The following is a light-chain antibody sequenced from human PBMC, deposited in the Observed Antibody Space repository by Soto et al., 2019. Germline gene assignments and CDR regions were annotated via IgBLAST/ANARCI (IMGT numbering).Light chain of an antibody. CDR2: EVS. CDR1: SSDVGGYNY. V-gene: IGLV2-14*01. Sequence: QSALAQPASVSGSPGQTITISCTGTSSDVGGYNYVSWYQHNPGKAPKLLTYEVSNQPSGVSDRFSGSKSDNMASLTISGLQAEDEADYYCSSYTSTNTPVVFGGGTKVTVL. J-gene: IGLJ2*01. CDR3: SSYTSTNTPVV.